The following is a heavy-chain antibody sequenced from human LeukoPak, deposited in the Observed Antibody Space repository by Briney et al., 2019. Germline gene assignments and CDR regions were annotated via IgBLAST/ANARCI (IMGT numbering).Heavy chain of an antibody. J-gene: IGHJ3*02. V-gene: IGHV1-69*05. CDR1: GYTFTHYG. Sequence: GASVKVSCKASGYTFTHYGITWVRQAPGQGLEWMGGIIPIFGTANYAQKFQGRVTITTDESTSTAYMELSSLRSEDTAVYYCAREGRTTGTTPQGAFDIWGQGTMVTVSS. CDR3: AREGRTTGTTPQGAFDI. D-gene: IGHD1-1*01. CDR2: IIPIFGTA.